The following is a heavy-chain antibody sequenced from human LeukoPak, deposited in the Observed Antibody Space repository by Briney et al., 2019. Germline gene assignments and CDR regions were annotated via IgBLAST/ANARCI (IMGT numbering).Heavy chain of an antibody. J-gene: IGHJ4*02. V-gene: IGHV3-48*01. CDR2: ITGSGSTI. D-gene: IGHD1-1*01. CDR1: GFMFSSSS. CDR3: VRDYNWAFDY. Sequence: GGSLRLSCAASGFMFSSSSLNWVRQAPGRGLEWVSYITGSGSTISYANSVKGRFTISRNNAKSSLYLQMHSLGAEDTAVYYCVRDYNWAFDYWGQGTLVTVSS.